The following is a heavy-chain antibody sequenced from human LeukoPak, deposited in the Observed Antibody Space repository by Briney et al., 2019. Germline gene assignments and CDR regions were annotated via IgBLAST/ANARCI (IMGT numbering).Heavy chain of an antibody. CDR3: ARVPGSYYVDFDY. D-gene: IGHD3-10*01. Sequence: PGGSLRLSCAASGFTFSSYSMNWVRQAPGKGLEWVSSISSSSSYIYYADSVKGRFTIYRDSSKSTLYLQMNSLRAEDTAVYYCARVPGSYYVDFDYWGQGTLVTVSS. V-gene: IGHV3-21*03. J-gene: IGHJ4*02. CDR2: ISSSSSYI. CDR1: GFTFSSYS.